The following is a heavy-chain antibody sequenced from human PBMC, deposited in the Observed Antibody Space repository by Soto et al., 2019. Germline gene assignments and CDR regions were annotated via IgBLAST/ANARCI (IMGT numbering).Heavy chain of an antibody. Sequence: GGSLRLSCAASGFTFTNYAMSWVRQAPGKGLEWVSAISGSGISTFYADSVKGRFTISRDNAKNTMYLQMNSLRVEDTATYYCARAKNVGGNQIDYWGQGTLVTVSS. CDR1: GFTFTNYA. CDR2: ISGSGIST. V-gene: IGHV3-23*01. D-gene: IGHD2-15*01. CDR3: ARAKNVGGNQIDY. J-gene: IGHJ4*02.